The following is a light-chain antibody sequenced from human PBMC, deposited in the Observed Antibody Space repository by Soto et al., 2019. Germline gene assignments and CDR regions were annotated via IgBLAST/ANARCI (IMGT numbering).Light chain of an antibody. V-gene: IGKV1-39*01. Sequence: DLPMTQSSSSLSASVGGGVTITFRASHSIDFYLNWYQQKPGKAPQLLIYAASSSQSGVPSRLSGSGSGTDFTLTIRSLQPEDFATYYCQQSYTTITFGQGTRLEIK. CDR2: AAS. J-gene: IGKJ5*01. CDR3: QQSYTTIT. CDR1: HSIDFY.